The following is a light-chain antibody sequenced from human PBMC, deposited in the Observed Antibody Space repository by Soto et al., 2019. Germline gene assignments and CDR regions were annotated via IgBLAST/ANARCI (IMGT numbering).Light chain of an antibody. CDR1: SSDVGGHNY. V-gene: IGLV2-14*01. CDR2: DVS. Sequence: QSALTQPASVSGSPGQSITISCTGTSSDVGGHNYVSWYQQHPGKAPKLMIYDVSNRPSGVSNRFSGSKSGNTASLTISGLHAEAEADYYCSSYTTSTLGVLFGGGTKLTVL. CDR3: SSYTTSTLGVL. J-gene: IGLJ2*01.